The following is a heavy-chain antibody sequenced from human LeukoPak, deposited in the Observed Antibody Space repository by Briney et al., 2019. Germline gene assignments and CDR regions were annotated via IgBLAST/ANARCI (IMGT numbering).Heavy chain of an antibody. V-gene: IGHV4-34*01. J-gene: IGHJ4*02. Sequence: SETLSLTCADYGGSFSGYYWSWIRQPPGKGLEWIGEINHSGGTNYNPSLKSRVTISVDTSKNQFSLKLSSVTAADTAVYYCARGYCSGGNCYSTPDYWGQGTLVTVSS. CDR2: INHSGGT. CDR3: ARGYCSGGNCYSTPDY. D-gene: IGHD2-15*01. CDR1: GGSFSGYY.